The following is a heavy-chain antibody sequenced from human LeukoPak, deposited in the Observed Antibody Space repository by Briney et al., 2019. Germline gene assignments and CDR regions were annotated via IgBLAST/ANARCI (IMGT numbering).Heavy chain of an antibody. CDR3: AKKAFSTGWTYFVY. V-gene: IGHV3-23*01. D-gene: IGHD6-19*01. CDR1: GFMFKNYG. CDR2: VDGGGGST. J-gene: IGHJ4*02. Sequence: GGSLRLSCAASGFMFKNYGMSWVRQAPGKWLEWVSAVDGGGGSTYYADSVKGRFTISRDNSKNTLFLQMNSLRADDTAVYYCAKKAFSTGWTYFVYWGQGLLVTVSS.